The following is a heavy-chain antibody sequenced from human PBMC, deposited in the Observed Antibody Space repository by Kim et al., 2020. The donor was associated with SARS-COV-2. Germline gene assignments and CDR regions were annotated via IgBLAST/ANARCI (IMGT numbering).Heavy chain of an antibody. CDR3: AKDAPKEGAPNY. CDR1: GFTFSSYG. Sequence: GGSLRLSCAASGFTFSSYGMHWVRQAPGKGLEWVAVISYDGSNKYYADSVKGRFTISRDNSKNTLYLQMNSLRAEDTAVYYCAKDAPKEGAPNYWGQGTL. D-gene: IGHD1-26*01. J-gene: IGHJ4*02. V-gene: IGHV3-30*18. CDR2: ISYDGSNK.